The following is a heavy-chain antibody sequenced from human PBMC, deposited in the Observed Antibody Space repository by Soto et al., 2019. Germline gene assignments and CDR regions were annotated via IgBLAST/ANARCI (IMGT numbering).Heavy chain of an antibody. CDR1: GGTFRSYA. D-gene: IGHD2-2*01. J-gene: IGHJ5*02. CDR3: ASGPLGYCSSTSCYDFLEFDP. CDR2: IIPIFGTA. Sequence: SVKVSCKASGGTFRSYAISWVREAPGQEIEWMGGIIPIFGTANYAQKFQGRVTITADKSTSTAYMELSSLRSEDTAVYYCASGPLGYCSSTSCYDFLEFDPWGQGTLVTV. V-gene: IGHV1-69*06.